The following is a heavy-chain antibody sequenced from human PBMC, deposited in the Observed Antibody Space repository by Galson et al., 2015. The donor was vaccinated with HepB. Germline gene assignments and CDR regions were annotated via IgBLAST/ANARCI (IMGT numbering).Heavy chain of an antibody. CDR3: ARRGLVLHYYYGMDV. CDR1: GGSISSSSYY. Sequence: ETLSLTCTVSGGSISSSSYYWGWIRQPPGKGLEWIGSIYYSGSTYYNPSLKSRVTISVDTSKNQFSLKLSSVTAADTAVYYCARRGLVLHYYYGMDVWGQGTTVTVSS. CDR2: IYYSGST. D-gene: IGHD3-16*01. J-gene: IGHJ6*02. V-gene: IGHV4-39*01.